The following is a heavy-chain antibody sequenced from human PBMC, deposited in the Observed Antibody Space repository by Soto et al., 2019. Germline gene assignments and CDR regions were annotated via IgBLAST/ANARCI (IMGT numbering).Heavy chain of an antibody. J-gene: IGHJ4*02. V-gene: IGHV1-3*01. D-gene: IGHD2-8*01. CDR1: GYTFTNYA. Sequence: ASVKVSCKAFGYTFTNYAIHWVRQAPGQRLEWMGWINAVNGNTKYSQKFQGRVTITRDTSASAAYMELSSLGSEDTAVYYCARDPPGYCTNGVCYERSYYFDYWGQGTLVTVSS. CDR3: ARDPPGYCTNGVCYERSYYFDY. CDR2: INAVNGNT.